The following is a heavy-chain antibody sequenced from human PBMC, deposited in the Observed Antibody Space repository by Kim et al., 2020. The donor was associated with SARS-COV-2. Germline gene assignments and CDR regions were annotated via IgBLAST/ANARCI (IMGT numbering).Heavy chain of an antibody. V-gene: IGHV1-69*04. J-gene: IGHJ4*02. CDR3: ARATVTTPFDY. CDR2: A. Sequence: ANYAQKFQGRVTITADKSTSTAYMELSSLRSEDTAVYYCARATVTTPFDYWGQGTLVTVSS. D-gene: IGHD4-17*01.